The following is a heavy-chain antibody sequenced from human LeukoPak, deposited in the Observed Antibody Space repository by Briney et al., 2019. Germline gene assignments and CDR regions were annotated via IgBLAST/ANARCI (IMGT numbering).Heavy chain of an antibody. CDR1: GGSFSGYY. CDR2: INHSGST. J-gene: IGHJ6*03. Sequence: PSETLSLTCAVYGGSFSGYYWSWIRQPPGKGLEWIGEINHSGSTNYNPSLKSRVTISVDTSKNQFSLKLSSVTAADTAVYYCARGLRGYSYGYGYYYYMDVWGKGTTVTVS. D-gene: IGHD5-18*01. CDR3: ARGLRGYSYGYGYYYYMDV. V-gene: IGHV4-34*01.